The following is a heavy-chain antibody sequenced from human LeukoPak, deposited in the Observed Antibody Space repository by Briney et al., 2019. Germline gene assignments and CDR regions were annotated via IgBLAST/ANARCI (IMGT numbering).Heavy chain of an antibody. CDR1: GGTFSSYA. J-gene: IGHJ5*02. CDR3: ARDVWQIVGATLSWFDP. CDR2: IIPIFGTA. D-gene: IGHD1-26*01. V-gene: IGHV1-69*13. Sequence: ASVKVSCKASGGTFSSYAISWVRQAPGQGLEWMGGIIPIFGTASYAQKFQGRVTITADESTSTAYMELSSLRSEDTAVYYCARDVWQIVGATLSWFDPWGQGTLVTVSS.